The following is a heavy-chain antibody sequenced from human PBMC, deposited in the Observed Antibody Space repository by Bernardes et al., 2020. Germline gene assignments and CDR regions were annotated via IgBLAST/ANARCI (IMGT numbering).Heavy chain of an antibody. Sequence: ASVKVSCKASGYTFTSYGISWVRQAPGQGLEWMGWISAYNGNTNYAQKLQGRVTMTTDTSTSTAYMELRSPRSDDTAVYYCARDCLRPQGSCPVSYWGQGTLVTVSS. V-gene: IGHV1-18*01. CDR3: ARDCLRPQGSCPVSY. CDR2: ISAYNGNT. J-gene: IGHJ4*02. CDR1: GYTFTSYG. D-gene: IGHD2-2*01.